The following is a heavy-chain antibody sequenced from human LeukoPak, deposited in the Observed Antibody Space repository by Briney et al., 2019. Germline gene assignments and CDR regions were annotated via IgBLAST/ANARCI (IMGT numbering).Heavy chain of an antibody. CDR3: ASAEANYGGSVFDY. Sequence: SETLSLTCSVSGGSIGTSSYYWGWIRQPPGKGLEWLGTIYYGGNINYNLSLNSRLTISADTSNNQLSLKLSSVTAADTAVYYCASAEANYGGSVFDYWGQGTLVTVSS. CDR2: IYYGGNI. V-gene: IGHV4-39*01. D-gene: IGHD4-23*01. CDR1: GGSIGTSSYY. J-gene: IGHJ4*02.